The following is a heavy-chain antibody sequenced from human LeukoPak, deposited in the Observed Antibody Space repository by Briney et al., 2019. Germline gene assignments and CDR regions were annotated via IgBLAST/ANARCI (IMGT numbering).Heavy chain of an antibody. CDR3: ARVYISSRGYYYMDV. V-gene: IGHV3-21*04. Sequence: GGSLRLSCAASGITFNTYSMNWVRQAPGKGLEWVSSISSSSSYIYYADSVKGRFTISRDNAKNSLYLQMNSLAADDTAVYYCARVYISSRGYYYMDVWGKGTTVTISS. CDR2: ISSSSSYI. CDR1: GITFNTYS. D-gene: IGHD6-13*01. J-gene: IGHJ6*03.